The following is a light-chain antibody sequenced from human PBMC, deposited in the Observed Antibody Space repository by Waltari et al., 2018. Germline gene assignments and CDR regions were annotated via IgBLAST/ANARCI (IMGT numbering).Light chain of an antibody. CDR3: QHYNNWPRT. J-gene: IGKJ1*01. CDR2: GAS. V-gene: IGKV3-15*01. CDR1: QSVTSN. Sequence: ETVMTQSPATLSVSPGESATLSCRASQSVTSNLAWYQQKPGQAPRLLIYGASTRATGIPARFSGSGSATEFTLTISSLQSEDFAVYYCQHYNNWPRTFGQGTKV.